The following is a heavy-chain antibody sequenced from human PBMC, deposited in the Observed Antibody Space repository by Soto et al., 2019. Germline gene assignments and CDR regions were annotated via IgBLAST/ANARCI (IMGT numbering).Heavy chain of an antibody. Sequence: QVQLQESGPGLVKPSQTLSLTCTVSGGSISSGDYYWSWIRQPPGKGLEWIGYIYYSGSTYYNPSLKTRVTISVDTSKHQFSLKLSSVTAADTAVYYCARGQRVRGVPPLKYYYYYYGMDVWGQGTTVTVSS. V-gene: IGHV4-30-4*01. D-gene: IGHD3-10*01. CDR2: IYYSGST. J-gene: IGHJ6*02. CDR1: GGSISSGDYY. CDR3: ARGQRVRGVPPLKYYYYYYGMDV.